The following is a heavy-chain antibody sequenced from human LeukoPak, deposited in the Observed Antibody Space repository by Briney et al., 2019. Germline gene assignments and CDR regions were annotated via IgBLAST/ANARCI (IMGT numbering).Heavy chain of an antibody. CDR3: TTEGSY. CDR1: GSTLGKAG. J-gene: IGHJ4*02. Sequence: GGSLRLPCAAPGSTLGKAGLGWVRGAPGKGLEWVGHIKSKTDGGTTDYAAPVKGRFTISRDDSKNTLYLQMSSLKTEDTAVYYCTTEGSYWGQGTLVTVSS. CDR2: IKSKTDGGTT. V-gene: IGHV3-15*01.